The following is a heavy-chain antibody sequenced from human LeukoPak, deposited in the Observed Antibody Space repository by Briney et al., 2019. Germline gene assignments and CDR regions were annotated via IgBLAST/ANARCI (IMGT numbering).Heavy chain of an antibody. J-gene: IGHJ5*02. D-gene: IGHD6-19*01. CDR3: ARGGSGYHLVYWFDP. Sequence: GESLKISCKGSGYSFTSYWIGWVRQMPGKGLEWMGIIYPGDSDTRYSPSFQGQVTISADKSISTAYLQWSSLRASDTAMYYCARGGSGYHLVYWFDPWGQGTLVTVSS. CDR2: IYPGDSDT. CDR1: GYSFTSYW. V-gene: IGHV5-51*01.